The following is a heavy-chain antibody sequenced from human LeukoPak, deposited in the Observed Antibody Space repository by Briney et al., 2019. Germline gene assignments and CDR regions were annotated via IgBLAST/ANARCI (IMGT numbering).Heavy chain of an antibody. V-gene: IGHV3-30*18. J-gene: IGHJ4*02. CDR1: GFTFSSYG. Sequence: PGGSLRLSCAASGFTFSSYGMHWVRQAPGKGLEWVAVISYDGSNKYYADSVKGRFTISRDNSENTLYLQMNSLRAEDTAVYYCAKDLEVGAMGGISSLWGQGTLVTVSS. D-gene: IGHD1-26*01. CDR3: AKDLEVGAMGGISSL. CDR2: ISYDGSNK.